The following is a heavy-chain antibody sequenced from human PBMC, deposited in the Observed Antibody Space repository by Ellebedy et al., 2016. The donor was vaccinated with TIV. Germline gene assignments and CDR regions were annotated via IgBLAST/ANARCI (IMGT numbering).Heavy chain of an antibody. CDR1: GFIFSAYS. V-gene: IGHV3-72*01. J-gene: IGHJ4*02. CDR3: AADNWGSYDY. CDR2: ITKTGTT. Sequence: PGGSLRLSCAASGFIFSAYSMDWVRQAPGKGLEWLGRITKTGTTDYAASVKGRFIISRDDSRNSLFLQMNSLRTEDSAIYYWAADNWGSYDYWGQGTLVTVSA. D-gene: IGHD3-16*01.